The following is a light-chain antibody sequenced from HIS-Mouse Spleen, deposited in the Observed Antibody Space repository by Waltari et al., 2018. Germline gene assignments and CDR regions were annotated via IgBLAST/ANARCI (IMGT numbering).Light chain of an antibody. CDR1: SSDVGCYNL. CDR3: CSYAGSSTFVVV. Sequence: QSALTQPASVSGSPGQSITIPCTGTSSDVGCYNLVAWYQQHPGKAPKLMIYEGSKRPSGVSNRFSGSKSGNTASLTISGLQAEDEADYYCCSYAGSSTFVVVFGGGTKLTVL. J-gene: IGLJ2*01. V-gene: IGLV2-23*03. CDR2: EGS.